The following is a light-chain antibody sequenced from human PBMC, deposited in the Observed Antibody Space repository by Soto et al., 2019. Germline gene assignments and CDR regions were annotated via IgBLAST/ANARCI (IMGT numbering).Light chain of an antibody. J-gene: IGKJ4*01. CDR1: QSVSSY. CDR2: DAS. V-gene: IGKV3-11*01. CDR3: QQRSNWPKLT. Sequence: RVLTQSPATLSLSPGERATLSCRASQSVSSYLAWYQQKPGQAPRLLIYDASNRATGIPARFSGSGSGTDFTLTISSLEPEDFAVYYCQQRSNWPKLTFGGGTKVEIK.